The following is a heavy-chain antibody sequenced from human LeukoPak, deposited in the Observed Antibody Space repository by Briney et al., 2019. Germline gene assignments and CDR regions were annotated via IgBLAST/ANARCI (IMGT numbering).Heavy chain of an antibody. CDR1: GGTFSSYA. Sequence: SVKVSCKASGGTFSSYAISWVRQAPGQGLEWMGGIIPIFGTTNYAQKFQGRVTMTTDTSTSTAYMELRSLRSDDTAVYYCARDGYGSGKGFFDYWGQGTLVTVSS. J-gene: IGHJ4*02. D-gene: IGHD3-10*01. CDR2: IIPIFGTT. V-gene: IGHV1-69*05. CDR3: ARDGYGSGKGFFDY.